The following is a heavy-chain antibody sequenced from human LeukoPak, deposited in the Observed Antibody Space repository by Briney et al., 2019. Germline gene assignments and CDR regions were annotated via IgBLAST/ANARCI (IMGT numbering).Heavy chain of an antibody. J-gene: IGHJ4*02. CDR1: GGSISSGGYY. D-gene: IGHD4-17*01. Sequence: SQTLSLTCSVSGGSISSGGYYWSWIRQPPGEGLEWIGYIYYSGSTYYHPSLKSRVTISLDTSKNQFSLKLSSVTAADTAVYYCARVTTVTTSFHFDYWGQGTLVTVSS. CDR3: ARVTTVTTSFHFDY. CDR2: IYYSGST. V-gene: IGHV4-30-4*01.